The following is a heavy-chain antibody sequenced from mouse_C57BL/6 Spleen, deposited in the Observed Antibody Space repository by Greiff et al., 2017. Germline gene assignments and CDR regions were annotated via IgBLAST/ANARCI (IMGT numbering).Heavy chain of an antibody. D-gene: IGHD1-3*01. J-gene: IGHJ1*03. CDR1: GFTFSDYY. V-gene: IGHV5-16*01. CDR3: ARDQSSYFDV. CDR2: INYDGSST. Sequence: EVQLVESEGGLVQPGSSMKLSCTASGFTFSDYYMAWVRQVPEKGLEWVANINYDGSSTYYLDSLKSRFIISRDNAKNILYLQMSSLKSEDTATYYCARDQSSYFDVWGTGTTVTVSS.